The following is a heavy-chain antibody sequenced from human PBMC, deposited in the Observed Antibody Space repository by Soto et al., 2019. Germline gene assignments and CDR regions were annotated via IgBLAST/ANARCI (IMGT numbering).Heavy chain of an antibody. CDR2: IYYSGST. D-gene: IGHD2-15*01. CDR3: ARSPGGDIVVVVAAWFDAFDI. J-gene: IGHJ3*02. CDR1: GGSISSGGYY. Sequence: SETLSLTCTVSGGSISSGGYYWSWIRQHPGKGLEWIGYIYYSGSTYYNPSLKSRVTISVDTSKNQFSLKLSSVTAADTAVYYCARSPGGDIVVVVAAWFDAFDIWGQGTMVTVSS. V-gene: IGHV4-31*03.